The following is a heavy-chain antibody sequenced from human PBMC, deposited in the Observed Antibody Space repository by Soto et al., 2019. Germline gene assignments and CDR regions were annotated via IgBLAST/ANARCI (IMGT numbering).Heavy chain of an antibody. CDR2: IFSNDER. CDR1: GFSLSNAGMG. V-gene: IGHV2-26*01. J-gene: IGHJ5*02. CDR3: AQTEDGGRRRPPAGWFDA. D-gene: IGHD2-15*01. Sequence: QVTLKESGPVLVKPTETLTLTCTVSGFSLSNAGMGVSWIRQPPGKALEWLAHIFSNDERRFSTSLKNTLTISKDTFNSQVVLIMTNMDPVDTATYYCAQTEDGGRRRPPAGWFDAWGQGTLVTVSS.